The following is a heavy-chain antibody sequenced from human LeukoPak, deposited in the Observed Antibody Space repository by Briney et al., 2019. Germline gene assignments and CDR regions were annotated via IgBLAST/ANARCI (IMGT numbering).Heavy chain of an antibody. D-gene: IGHD6-6*01. CDR1: GFTFSSYA. J-gene: IGHJ4*02. Sequence: PPGGSLRLSCAATGFTFSSYAMTWVRQAPGKGLEWVSAISGSGGGTYYADSVKGRFTISRDNSKNTLYLQMNSLRVEDTAVYYCAKAPYSSSWNFDYWGQGTLVTVSS. CDR3: AKAPYSSSWNFDY. CDR2: ISGSGGGT. V-gene: IGHV3-23*01.